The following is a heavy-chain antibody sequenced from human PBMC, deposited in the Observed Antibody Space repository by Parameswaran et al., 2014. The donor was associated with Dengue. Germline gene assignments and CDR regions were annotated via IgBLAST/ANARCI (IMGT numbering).Heavy chain of an antibody. V-gene: IGHV4-59*01. CDR2: IYYSGST. CDR3: ARAPITIFGVVHSLSDAFDI. D-gene: IGHD3-3*01. Sequence: VRQAPGKGLEWIGYIYYSGSTNYNPSLKSRVTISVDTSKNQFSLKLSSVTAADTAVYYCARAPITIFGVVHSLSDAFDIWGQGTMVTVSS. J-gene: IGHJ3*02.